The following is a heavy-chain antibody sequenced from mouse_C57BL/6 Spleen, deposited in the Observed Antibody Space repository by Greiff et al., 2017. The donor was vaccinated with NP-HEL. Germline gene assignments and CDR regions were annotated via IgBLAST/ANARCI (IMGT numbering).Heavy chain of an antibody. CDR1: GFTFSDYY. Sequence: EVKLVESEGGLVQPGSSMKLSCTASGFTFSDYYMAWVRQVPEKGLEWVANINYDGSSTYYLDSLKSRFIISRDNAKNILDLQMSSLKSEDTATYYCARLGMGYAMDYWGQGTSVTVSS. CDR2: INYDGSST. CDR3: ARLGMGYAMDY. D-gene: IGHD4-1*01. V-gene: IGHV5-16*01. J-gene: IGHJ4*01.